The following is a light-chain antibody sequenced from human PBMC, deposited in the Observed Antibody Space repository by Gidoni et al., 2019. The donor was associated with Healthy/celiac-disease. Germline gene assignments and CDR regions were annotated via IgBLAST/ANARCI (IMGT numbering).Light chain of an antibody. J-gene: IGKJ1*01. Sequence: IVLTQSPGTLSLSPGERATLSCRASQSVSSSYLAWYQKKPGQAPRLLIYGASSRATSIPARFSGRGSGTDFTLTISRLEPEDFAVYYCQQYGSSWTFGQGTKVEIK. CDR3: QQYGSSWT. CDR2: GAS. V-gene: IGKV3-20*01. CDR1: QSVSSSY.